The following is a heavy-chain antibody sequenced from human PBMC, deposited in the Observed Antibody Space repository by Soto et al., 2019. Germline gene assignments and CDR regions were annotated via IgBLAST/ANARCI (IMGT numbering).Heavy chain of an antibody. CDR2: ISAHNGNT. CDR3: ARVRYADY. D-gene: IGHD1-1*01. CDR1: GYDFTTYG. J-gene: IGHJ4*02. V-gene: IGHV1-18*01. Sequence: QVHLVQSGAEVKNPGASVKVSCKGSGYDFTTYGITWVRQAPGQGLEWMAWISAHNGNTNYAPNLQGRVTVNRDTSTSTAYTKRSSLRSVDTAVYYWARVRYADYWGQGALFTVAS.